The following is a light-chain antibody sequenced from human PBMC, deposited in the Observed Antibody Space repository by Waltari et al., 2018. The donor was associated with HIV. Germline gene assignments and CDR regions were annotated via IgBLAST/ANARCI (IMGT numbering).Light chain of an antibody. CDR2: EDY. V-gene: IGLV6-57*03. CDR3: QSFDTNNHWV. Sequence: NFMLTQPHSVSESPEKTVTISCTRTSGSIDSNYVPWIQQRPGKAPTTILYEDYQRPSGVPDRFSGTLDESSNSASLTISGVKTEDEADYYCQSFDTNNHWVFGGGTRLTVL. CDR1: SGSIDSNY. J-gene: IGLJ3*02.